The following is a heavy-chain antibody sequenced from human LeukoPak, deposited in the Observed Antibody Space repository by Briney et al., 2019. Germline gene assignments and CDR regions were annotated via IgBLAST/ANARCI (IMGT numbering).Heavy chain of an antibody. CDR2: IYPGDSDT. J-gene: IGHJ4*02. CDR1: GYRFTDYW. V-gene: IGHV5-51*01. CDR3: AAGWYGGPYDY. Sequence: GESLKISCQGSGYRFTDYWIGWVRQMPGRGLEWMAIIYPGDSDTRYSPSFQGRVTISADKSISTAYLQWSSLKASDTAMYYCAAGWYGGPYDYWGQGILVTVSS. D-gene: IGHD6-19*01.